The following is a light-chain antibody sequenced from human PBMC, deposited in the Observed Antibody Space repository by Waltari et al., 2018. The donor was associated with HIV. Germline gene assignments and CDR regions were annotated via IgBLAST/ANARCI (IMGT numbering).Light chain of an antibody. CDR3: QQYHSDSLT. J-gene: IGKJ5*01. Sequence: DIQMTQSPSTLSASVGDRVTITCRSSQSISTWLAWYQQQPGRAPKPLIYKTSSLHSGVPSMFSGSGSWTEFSLTISSLQPDDFTAYYCQQYHSDSLTFGQGTRLEMK. CDR1: QSISTW. CDR2: KTS. V-gene: IGKV1-5*03.